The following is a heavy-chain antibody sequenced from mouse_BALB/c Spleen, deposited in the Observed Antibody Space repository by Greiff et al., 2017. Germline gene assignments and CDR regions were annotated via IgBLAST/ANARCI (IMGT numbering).Heavy chain of an antibody. CDR1: GYSITSDYA. Sequence: EVQLQESGPGLVKPSQSLSLTCTVTGYSITSDYAWNWIRQFPGNKLEWMGYISYSGSTSYNPSLKSRISITRDTSKNQFFLQLNSVTTEDTATYYCAEKTNWYFDVWGAGTTVTVSS. V-gene: IGHV3-2*02. CDR2: ISYSGST. CDR3: AEKTNWYFDV. J-gene: IGHJ1*01.